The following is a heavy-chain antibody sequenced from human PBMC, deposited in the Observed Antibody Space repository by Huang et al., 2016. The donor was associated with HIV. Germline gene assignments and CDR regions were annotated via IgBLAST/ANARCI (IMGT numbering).Heavy chain of an antibody. CDR1: GYTFTTYN. CDR2: IIPYNGNT. J-gene: IGHJ3*02. CDR3: ARQGFGRNDAFDI. D-gene: IGHD3-10*01. Sequence: QVQLVQSGAEVKKPGASVKVSCKTSGYTFTTYNINWVRQAPGRGLEWMGCIIPYNGNTNYAQRVQGRVTMTTDTSTTTAYMELRSLRSDDTAVYFCARQGFGRNDAFDIWGQGTMVSVSS. V-gene: IGHV1-18*01.